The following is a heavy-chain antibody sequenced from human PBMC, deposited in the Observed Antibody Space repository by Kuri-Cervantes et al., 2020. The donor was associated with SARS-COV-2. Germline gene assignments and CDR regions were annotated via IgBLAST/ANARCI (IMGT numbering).Heavy chain of an antibody. Sequence: SETLSLTCTVSGYSISSGYYWGWIRQPPGKGLEGIGSIYHSGNTYYNPSLKSRVTISVDRSKNQFSLTLSSVTAADTAVYYCARLPRYSTLESSPDYWGRGTLVTVSS. CDR3: ARLPRYSTLESSPDY. J-gene: IGHJ4*02. CDR2: IYHSGNT. V-gene: IGHV4-38-2*02. CDR1: GYSISSGYY. D-gene: IGHD5/OR15-5a*01.